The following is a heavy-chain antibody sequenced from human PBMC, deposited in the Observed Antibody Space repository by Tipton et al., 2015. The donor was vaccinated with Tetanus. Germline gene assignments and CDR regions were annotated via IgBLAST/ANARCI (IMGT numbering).Heavy chain of an antibody. J-gene: IGHJ4*02. D-gene: IGHD2-2*01. Sequence: GLVKPSETLSLTCAVYGGAFSGHYWTWIRQAPGKGLEWIGEIHPSGSTNYNASLRGRVTMSVDLTRKHVFLRMTSVTAADAAVHYCARSIAAASVWPFDYWGQGTQVTVSS. CDR2: IHPSGST. CDR3: ARSIAAASVWPFDY. V-gene: IGHV4-34*10. CDR1: GGAFSGHY.